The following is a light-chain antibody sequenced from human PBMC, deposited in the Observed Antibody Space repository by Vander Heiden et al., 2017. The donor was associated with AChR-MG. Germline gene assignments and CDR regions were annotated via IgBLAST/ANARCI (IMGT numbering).Light chain of an antibody. Sequence: LLTQPPSPSRTPGQRVTTSCSGSSSTIGSNTVNWYQQIPGTAPKLLIYSNNKRPSGVPDRFSGSKSGTAASLAISGLQSEDEADYYCAPWDDNLNGTVFGAGTKVTVL. J-gene: IGLJ1*01. CDR1: SSTIGSNT. CDR3: APWDDNLNGTV. CDR2: SNN. V-gene: IGLV1-44*01.